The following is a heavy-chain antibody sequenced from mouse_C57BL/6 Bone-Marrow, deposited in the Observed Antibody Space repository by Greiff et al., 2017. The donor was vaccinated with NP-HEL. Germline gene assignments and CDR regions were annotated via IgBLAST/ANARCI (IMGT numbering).Heavy chain of an antibody. CDR3: ARLDDYAKEFAY. J-gene: IGHJ3*01. Sequence: QVHVKQSGAELARPGASVKLSCKASGYTFTSYGISWVKQRTGQGLEWIGEIYPRSGNTYYNEKFKGKATLTADKSSSTAYMELRSLTSEDSAVYFCARLDDYAKEFAYWGQGTLVTVSA. CDR1: GYTFTSYG. D-gene: IGHD2-4*01. CDR2: IYPRSGNT. V-gene: IGHV1-81*01.